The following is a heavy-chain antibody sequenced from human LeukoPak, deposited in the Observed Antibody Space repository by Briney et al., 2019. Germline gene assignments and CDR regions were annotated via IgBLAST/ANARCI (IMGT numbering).Heavy chain of an antibody. V-gene: IGHV3-33*01. CDR1: EFTFSSYG. D-gene: IGHD4-11*01. CDR2: IWYDGSNK. J-gene: IGHJ6*02. CDR3: ARDTVTTWFNYYYGMDV. Sequence: PGGSLRLSCAASEFTFSSYGMHWVRQAPGKGLEWVAVIWYDGSNKYYADSVKGRFTISRDNSKNTLYLQVNSLRAEDTAVYYCARDTVTTWFNYYYGMDVWGQGTTVTVSS.